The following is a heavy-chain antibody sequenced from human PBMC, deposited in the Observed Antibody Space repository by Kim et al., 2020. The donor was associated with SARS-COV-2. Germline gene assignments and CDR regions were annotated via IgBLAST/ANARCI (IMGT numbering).Heavy chain of an antibody. Sequence: YSAGSGKGRYTNSSEKSKNTLYLQMSNLSAEDTAVYYCAKDGQLLLFFDYWGQGTLVTVSS. D-gene: IGHD2-15*01. CDR3: AKDGQLLLFFDY. J-gene: IGHJ4*02. V-gene: IGHV3-23*01.